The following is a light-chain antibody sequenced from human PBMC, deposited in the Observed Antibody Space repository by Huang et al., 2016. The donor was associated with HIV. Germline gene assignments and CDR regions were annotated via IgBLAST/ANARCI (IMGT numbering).Light chain of an antibody. CDR3: QQTYTGVT. Sequence: DIQMTQSPSSLSASVGDSVTITCRANQSINTYLNWFQHKPGKAPKVLISAASTLQSGVPSRFRGGGTGTHFTLTITRLQPEDFATYYCQQTYTGVTFGQGTKVEIK. CDR1: QSINTY. V-gene: IGKV1-39*01. CDR2: AAS. J-gene: IGKJ1*01.